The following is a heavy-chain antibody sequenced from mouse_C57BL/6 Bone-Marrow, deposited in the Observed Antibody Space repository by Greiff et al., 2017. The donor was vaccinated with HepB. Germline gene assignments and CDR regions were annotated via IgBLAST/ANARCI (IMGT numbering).Heavy chain of an antibody. CDR1: GFNIKDDY. CDR2: IDPENGDT. D-gene: IGHD1-1*01. Sequence: EVQLQQSGAELVRPGASVKLSCTASGFNIKDDYMHWVKQRPEQGLEWIGWIDPENGDTEYASKFQGKATITADTSSNTAYLQLSSLTSEDTAVYYCTTDGSSSFYAMDYWGQGTSVTVSS. CDR3: TTDGSSSFYAMDY. J-gene: IGHJ4*01. V-gene: IGHV14-4*01.